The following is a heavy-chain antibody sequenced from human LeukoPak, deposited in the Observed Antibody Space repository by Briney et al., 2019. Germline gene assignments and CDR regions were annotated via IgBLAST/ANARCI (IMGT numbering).Heavy chain of an antibody. CDR3: AKDLSGYNWVKDAFDI. CDR2: ISGSGGST. D-gene: IGHD5-24*01. Sequence: GGSLRLSCAASGFTFSSYAMSWVRQAPGKGLEWVSAISGSGGSTYYVDSVKGRFTISRDNSKNTLYLQMNSLRAEDTAVYYCAKDLSGYNWVKDAFDIWGQGTMVTVSS. CDR1: GFTFSSYA. V-gene: IGHV3-23*01. J-gene: IGHJ3*02.